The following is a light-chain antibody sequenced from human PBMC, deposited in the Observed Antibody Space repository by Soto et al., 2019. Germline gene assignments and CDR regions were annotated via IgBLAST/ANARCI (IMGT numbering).Light chain of an antibody. J-gene: IGKJ1*01. Sequence: DIQMTQSPSTMSASVGDRVTITCRASQSIDSWLAWYQQKPGKAPKFLMYKASNLESGVTLRFSGSGSETEFTLTISSLQPDDFAIYYCQHYKSYPWTFGQGTKVALK. V-gene: IGKV1-5*03. CDR2: KAS. CDR1: QSIDSW. CDR3: QHYKSYPWT.